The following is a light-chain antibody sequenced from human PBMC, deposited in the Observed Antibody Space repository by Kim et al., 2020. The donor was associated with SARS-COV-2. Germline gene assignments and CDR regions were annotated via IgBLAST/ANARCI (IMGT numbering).Light chain of an antibody. CDR2: RAS. CDR1: QNVNSD. CDR3: QEYNIWPPLT. Sequence: EVVVTQSPATLSVSPGERVTLSCETSQNVNSDLAWHQQRPGQAPRLLIYRASTRATGIPARFSGSGYGTEFTLTISSLQSEDFAVYYCQEYNIWPPLTFGGGTKVDIK. V-gene: IGKV3-15*01. J-gene: IGKJ4*01.